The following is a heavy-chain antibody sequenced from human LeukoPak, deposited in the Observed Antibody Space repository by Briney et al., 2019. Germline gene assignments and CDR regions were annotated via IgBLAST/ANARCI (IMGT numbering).Heavy chain of an antibody. CDR1: GFTFSSYW. D-gene: IGHD4-17*01. J-gene: IGHJ1*01. CDR2: INTDGSST. Sequence: PGGSLRLSCAASGFTFSSYWMHWVRQAPGKGLVWVSRINTDGSSTSYADSVKGRFTISRDNSKNTLYLQMNSLRAEDTAVYYCAKDRGDYDPEYFQHWGQGTLVTVSS. V-gene: IGHV3-74*01. CDR3: AKDRGDYDPEYFQH.